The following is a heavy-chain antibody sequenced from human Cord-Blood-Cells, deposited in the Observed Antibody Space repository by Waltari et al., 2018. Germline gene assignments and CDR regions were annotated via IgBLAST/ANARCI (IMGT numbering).Heavy chain of an antibody. CDR2: IYYSGRT. CDR3: ARHGSGKIYDSSGYYYFDY. D-gene: IGHD3-22*01. V-gene: IGHV4-39*01. Sequence: QLQLQESGPGLVKPSETLSLTCTVSGGSISSSSYYWGWIRQPPGKGRGWIGSIYYSGRTYDHPSLKSGVTISVGTSKNQFSLKLSSVTAADTAVYYCARHGSGKIYDSSGYYYFDYWGQGTLVTVSS. CDR1: GGSISSSSYY. J-gene: IGHJ4*02.